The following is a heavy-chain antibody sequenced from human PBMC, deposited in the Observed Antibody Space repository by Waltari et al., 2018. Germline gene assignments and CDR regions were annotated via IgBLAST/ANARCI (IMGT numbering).Heavy chain of an antibody. D-gene: IGHD5-12*01. J-gene: IGHJ4*02. CDR3: ARDSGYSGYNSYSFDY. CDR1: GFPFSSYW. Sequence: EVQLVESGGGLFQPGGSLRLSCAASGFPFSSYWMTWVRQAPGKGLEWVANIKQDGSVKYYVDSVRGRFTISRDNAKNSLYLQMNILRAEDTAVYYCARDSGYSGYNSYSFDYWGQGTLVTVSS. CDR2: IKQDGSVK. V-gene: IGHV3-7*01.